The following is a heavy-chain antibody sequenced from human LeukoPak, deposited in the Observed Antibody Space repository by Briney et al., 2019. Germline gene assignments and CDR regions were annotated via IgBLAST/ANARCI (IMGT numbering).Heavy chain of an antibody. CDR1: GFTFSSYS. CDR2: ISSSSSYI. D-gene: IGHD5/OR15-5a*01. J-gene: IGHJ3*02. V-gene: IGHV3-21*01. Sequence: GGSLRLFCAASGFTFSSYSMNWVRQAPGKGLEWVSSISSSSSYIYYADSVKGRFTISRDNAKNSLYLQMNSLRAEDTAVYYCARGVYGNDAFDIWGQGTMVTVSS. CDR3: ARGVYGNDAFDI.